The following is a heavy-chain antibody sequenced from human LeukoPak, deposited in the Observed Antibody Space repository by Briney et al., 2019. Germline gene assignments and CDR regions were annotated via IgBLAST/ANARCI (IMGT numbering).Heavy chain of an antibody. D-gene: IGHD3-10*01. CDR3: ARDSTYYNGSPADY. V-gene: IGHV4-39*07. J-gene: IGHJ4*02. CDR2: IYYSGST. CDR1: GGSISSSSYY. Sequence: SETLSLTCTVSGGSISSSSYYWGWIRQPPGKGLEWIGSIYYSGSTHYNPSLKSRVTISVDTSKNQFSLKLSSVTAADTAVYYCARDSTYYNGSPADYWGQGILVTVSS.